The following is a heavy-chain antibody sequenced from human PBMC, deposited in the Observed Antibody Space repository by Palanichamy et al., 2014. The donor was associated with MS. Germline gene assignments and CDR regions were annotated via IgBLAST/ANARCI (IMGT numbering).Heavy chain of an antibody. V-gene: IGHV3-23*01. J-gene: IGHJ3*02. D-gene: IGHD3-10*01. CDR3: AKGSLGSYFAFDI. CDR2: ISGSGGTT. CDR1: GFIFRNFG. Sequence: ELQLLESGGGLVXPGGSLRLSCAASGFIFRNFGMSWVRQAPGKGLEWVSGISGSGGTTYYADSLKGRLTISRDNSANTVHLQMNSLRADDTATYYCAKGSLGSYFAFDIWGQGTRVAVS.